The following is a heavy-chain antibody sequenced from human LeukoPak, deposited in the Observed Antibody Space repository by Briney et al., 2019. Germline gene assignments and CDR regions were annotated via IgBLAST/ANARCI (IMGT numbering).Heavy chain of an antibody. D-gene: IGHD2-2*01. V-gene: IGHV4-34*01. CDR3: ARGIVVEYAFDI. CDR1: GGSFSGYY. Sequence: SETLSLTRAVYGGSFSGYYWSWIRQPPGKGLEWIGEINHSGSTNYNPSLKSRVTISVDTSKNQFSLKLSSVTAADTAVYYCARGIVVEYAFDIWDQGTMVTVSS. J-gene: IGHJ3*02. CDR2: INHSGST.